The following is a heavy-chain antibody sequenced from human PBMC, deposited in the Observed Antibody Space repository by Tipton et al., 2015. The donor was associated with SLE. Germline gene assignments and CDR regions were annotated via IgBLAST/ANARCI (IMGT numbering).Heavy chain of an antibody. J-gene: IGHJ6*03. Sequence: QSGPEVKKPGASVKVSCKASGYSFTNYGISWVRQAPGQGLEWMGWISPYNGLTYFAQKFQGRVTLTTDTSTSTAYMELRSLKSDDTAVYYCARKRGHMDVWGKGTTVTVS. CDR1: GYSFTNYG. V-gene: IGHV1-18*01. CDR2: ISPYNGLT. D-gene: IGHD3-10*01. CDR3: ARKRGHMDV.